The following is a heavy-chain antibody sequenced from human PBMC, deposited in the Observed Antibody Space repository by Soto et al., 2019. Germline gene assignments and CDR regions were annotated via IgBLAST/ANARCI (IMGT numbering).Heavy chain of an antibody. D-gene: IGHD6-6*01. CDR1: GYTFKTYG. V-gene: IGHV1-18*04. J-gene: IGHJ5*02. Sequence: ASVKVSCKASGYTFKTYGLSWVRQAPGQGLEWLGWVSAYNGNTNYAQKFQGRVTMTTDTPMSTAYMELRSLRSDDTAVYYCARDREAARPGWFDPWGQGTLVTVSS. CDR2: VSAYNGNT. CDR3: ARDREAARPGWFDP.